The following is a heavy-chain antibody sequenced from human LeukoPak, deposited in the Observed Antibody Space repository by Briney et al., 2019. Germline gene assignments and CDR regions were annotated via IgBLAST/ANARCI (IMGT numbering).Heavy chain of an antibody. CDR3: SGSYSASQYYFDY. Sequence: GASVKVSCKASGGTFSSYAISWVRQAPGQGLEWMGRIIPILGIANYAQKFQGRVTITADKSTSTAYMELSSLRSEDTAVYYCSGSYSASQYYFDYWGQGTLVTVSS. J-gene: IGHJ4*02. CDR1: GGTFSSYA. V-gene: IGHV1-69*04. CDR2: IIPILGIA. D-gene: IGHD3-10*01.